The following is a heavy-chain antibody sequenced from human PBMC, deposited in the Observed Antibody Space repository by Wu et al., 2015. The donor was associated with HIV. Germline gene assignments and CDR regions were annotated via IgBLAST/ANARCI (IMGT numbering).Heavy chain of an antibody. V-gene: IGHV1-2*02. CDR2: LNPRTGAT. CDR3: ARVFGSGSYSSDAFDI. J-gene: IGHJ3*02. D-gene: IGHD3-10*01. CDR1: GYSFIAYF. Sequence: QVQLLQSGAEVKRPGASMRVSCKTSGYSFIAYFLHWVRQVPGQGLEFVGRLNPRTGATDFAQKFQGRVAVTTDTSIDTAYMELYGLRPEDTAVYYCARVFGSGSYSSDAFDIWGQGTMVTVSS.